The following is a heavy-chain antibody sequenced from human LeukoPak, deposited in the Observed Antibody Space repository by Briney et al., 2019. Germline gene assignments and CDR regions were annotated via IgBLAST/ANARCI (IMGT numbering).Heavy chain of an antibody. V-gene: IGHV3-48*02. CDR1: GCTFSDYS. Sequence: GGSLRLSCAASGCTFSDYSMNWVRQAPGKGLEWVSYISSSSTTIFYADSVKGRFTISRDNAKNSLFLQMNGLRDEDTALYYCARERVIAAAGDGFDSWGQGTLVTVSS. CDR2: ISSSSTTI. CDR3: ARERVIAAAGDGFDS. J-gene: IGHJ4*02. D-gene: IGHD2-21*01.